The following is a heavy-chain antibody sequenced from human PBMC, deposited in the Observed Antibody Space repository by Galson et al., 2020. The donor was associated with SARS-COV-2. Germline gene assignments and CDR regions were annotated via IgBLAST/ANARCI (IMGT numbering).Heavy chain of an antibody. CDR3: ARAAGVMITFGGVIAHYNWFDP. CDR2: IYYSGST. V-gene: IGHV4-39*07. CDR1: GGSISSSSYY. D-gene: IGHD3-16*02. Sequence: SETLSLTCTVSGGSISSSSYYWGWIRQPPGKGLEWIGSIYYSGSTYYNPSLKSRVTISVDTSKNQFSLKLSSVTAADTAVYYCARAAGVMITFGGVIAHYNWFDPWGQGTLVTVSS. J-gene: IGHJ5*02.